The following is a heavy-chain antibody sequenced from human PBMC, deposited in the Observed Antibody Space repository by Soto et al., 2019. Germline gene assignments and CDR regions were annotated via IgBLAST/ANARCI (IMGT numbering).Heavy chain of an antibody. Sequence: PSETLSLTCAVYGGSFSGYYWSWIRQPPGKGLEWIGEINHSGSTNYNPSLKSRVTISVDTSKNQFSLKLSSVTAADTAVYYCARGGINADIWFGELLFYYYGMDVWGQGTTVTVSS. CDR3: ARGGINADIWFGELLFYYYGMDV. J-gene: IGHJ6*02. CDR1: GGSFSGYY. D-gene: IGHD3-10*01. CDR2: INHSGST. V-gene: IGHV4-34*01.